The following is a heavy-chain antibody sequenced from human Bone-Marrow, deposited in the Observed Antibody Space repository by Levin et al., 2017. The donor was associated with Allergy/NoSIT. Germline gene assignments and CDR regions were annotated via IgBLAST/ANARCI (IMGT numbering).Heavy chain of an antibody. D-gene: IGHD2-2*01. J-gene: IGHJ4*02. Sequence: PSETLSLTCAISGDSVSSDIATWNWIRQSPSRGLEWLGRTYYRSRWYNDYAASVESRITIKADTSKNHFYLQLKSMAPDDTAVYFCARERLQLRFDYWGPGNLVTVSS. CDR1: GDSVSSDIAT. V-gene: IGHV6-1*01. CDR2: TYYRSRWYN. CDR3: ARERLQLRFDY.